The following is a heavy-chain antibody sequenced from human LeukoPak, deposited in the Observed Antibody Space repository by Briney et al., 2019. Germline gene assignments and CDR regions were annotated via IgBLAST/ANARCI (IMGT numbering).Heavy chain of an antibody. Sequence: ASVTVSCTASGYTFTTYGISWVRQAPGQGLEWMGWISAYNGNTNYAQKLQGRVTMTTDTSTSTAYMELRSLRSDDTAVYYCARAHGDYAWFDPWGQGTLVTVSS. CDR3: ARAHGDYAWFDP. D-gene: IGHD4-17*01. CDR1: GYTFTTYG. J-gene: IGHJ5*02. V-gene: IGHV1-18*01. CDR2: ISAYNGNT.